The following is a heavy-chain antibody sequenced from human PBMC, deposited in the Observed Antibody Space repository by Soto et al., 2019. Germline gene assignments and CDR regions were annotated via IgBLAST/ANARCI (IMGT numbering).Heavy chain of an antibody. CDR3: VRGPSGYVVS. Sequence: EVQLVESGGGLVQLGGSLRLSCVASGFTFTDSWMHWVRQAPGKGLVWVSRVKTDGTYTTYADSVKGRFTISRDNAKNTLYLQMNSLRSEDTALYYCVRGPSGYVVSWGQGTLVTVSS. D-gene: IGHD3-3*01. J-gene: IGHJ5*02. V-gene: IGHV3-74*01. CDR2: VKTDGTYT. CDR1: GFTFTDSW.